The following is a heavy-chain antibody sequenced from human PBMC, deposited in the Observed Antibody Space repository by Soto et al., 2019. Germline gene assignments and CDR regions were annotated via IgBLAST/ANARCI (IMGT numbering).Heavy chain of an antibody. J-gene: IGHJ6*02. CDR1: GFTFTTHA. CDR2: FSGSGGNI. CDR3: AKDPPRTFGPLAMDV. D-gene: IGHD3-10*01. V-gene: IGHV3-23*01. Sequence: EVHLLESGGGLVQPGGSLRLSCVASGFTFTTHAMSWVRQSPGKGLEWVSTFSGSGGNIYYAEAGKGRLTISRDDSKNTLHPQMNSLRVDDAAVYYCAKDPPRTFGPLAMDVLGQGTPVTVSS.